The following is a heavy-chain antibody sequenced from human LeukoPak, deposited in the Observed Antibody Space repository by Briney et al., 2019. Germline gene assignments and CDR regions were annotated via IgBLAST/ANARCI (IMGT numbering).Heavy chain of an antibody. CDR3: AKDGGYSYGYFDY. CDR2: ISSSSGTI. Sequence: GGSLRLSCAASGFTFSSYSMNWVRQAPGKGLEWVSYISSSSGTIYYADSVKGRFTISRDNAKNSLYLQMSSLRDEDTAVYYCAKDGGYSYGYFDYWGQGTLVTVSS. D-gene: IGHD5-18*01. V-gene: IGHV3-48*02. J-gene: IGHJ4*02. CDR1: GFTFSSYS.